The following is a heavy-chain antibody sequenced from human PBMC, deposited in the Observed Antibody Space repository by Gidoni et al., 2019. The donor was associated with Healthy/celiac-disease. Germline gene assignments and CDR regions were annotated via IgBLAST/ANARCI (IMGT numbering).Heavy chain of an antibody. V-gene: IGHV3-23*01. D-gene: IGHD3-22*01. CDR3: AKSADYYDSSGYFY. J-gene: IGHJ4*02. CDR2: ISGSGGST. Sequence: EVQRLESGGGLVQTGGYVRLSCAASGFTFSSFAMSWVRQAPGKVLEWVSAISGSGGSTYYSDSVKGLFTISRDNSKNTLYLQMNSLRAEDTALYYCAKSADYYDSSGYFYWGQGTLVTVSS. CDR1: GFTFSSFA.